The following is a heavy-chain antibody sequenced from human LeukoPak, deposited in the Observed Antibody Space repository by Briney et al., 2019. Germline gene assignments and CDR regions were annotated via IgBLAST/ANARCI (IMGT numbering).Heavy chain of an antibody. Sequence: GGSLRLSCAASGFTFSSYAMSWVRQAPGKGLERVSAISGSGGSTYYADSVKGRFTTPRDNSKNTLYLQMNSLRAEDTAVYYCAKAGITIFGVVIQATYAFDIWGQGTMVTVFS. CDR1: GFTFSSYA. V-gene: IGHV3-23*01. CDR3: AKAGITIFGVVIQATYAFDI. D-gene: IGHD3-3*01. J-gene: IGHJ3*02. CDR2: ISGSGGST.